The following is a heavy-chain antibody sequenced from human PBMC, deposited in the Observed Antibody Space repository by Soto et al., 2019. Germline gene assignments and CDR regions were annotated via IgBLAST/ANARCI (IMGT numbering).Heavy chain of an antibody. D-gene: IGHD2-2*01. V-gene: IGHV4-59*01. J-gene: IGHJ4*02. CDR3: ARGGPKDIVVVPAAAYFDY. Sequence: SETLSLTCTVSGGSISSYYWSWIRQPPGKGLEWIGYIYYSGSTNYNPSLKSRVTISVDTSKNQFSLKLSSVTAADTAVYYCARGGPKDIVVVPAAAYFDYWGQGTLVTVSS. CDR2: IYYSGST. CDR1: GGSISSYY.